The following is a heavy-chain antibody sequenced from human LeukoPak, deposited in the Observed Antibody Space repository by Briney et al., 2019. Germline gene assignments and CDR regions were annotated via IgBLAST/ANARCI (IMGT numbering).Heavy chain of an antibody. J-gene: IGHJ4*02. D-gene: IGHD6-19*01. V-gene: IGHV3-7*05. Sequence: PGGSLRLSCAASGFTFSSFWMGWVRQAPGKGLERVANIKQDGSEKYYVDSVKGRFTISRDNAKNSLYLQMNSLRVEDTAVYYCARLYGDSSGTFFDHWGQGTLVTVSS. CDR3: ARLYGDSSGTFFDH. CDR1: GFTFSSFW. CDR2: IKQDGSEK.